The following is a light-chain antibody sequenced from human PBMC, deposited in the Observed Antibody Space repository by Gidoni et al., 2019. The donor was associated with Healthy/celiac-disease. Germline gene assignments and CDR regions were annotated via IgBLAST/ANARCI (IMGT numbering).Light chain of an antibody. CDR1: QSISSY. Sequence: DIQMTQYPSSLSASVGDRVTITCRPSQSISSYLNWYQQKPGKAPKLLIYAASSLQSGVPSRFSGSGSGTDFTLTISSLQPEDFATYYCQQSYSTPWTFGQGTKVEIK. V-gene: IGKV1-39*01. CDR3: QQSYSTPWT. CDR2: AAS. J-gene: IGKJ1*01.